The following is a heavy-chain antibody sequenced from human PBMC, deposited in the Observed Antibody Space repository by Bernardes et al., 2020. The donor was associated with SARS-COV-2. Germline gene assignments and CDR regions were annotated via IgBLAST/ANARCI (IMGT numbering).Heavy chain of an antibody. CDR2: ISWNSGSI. CDR1: GFTFDDYA. V-gene: IGHV3-9*01. Sequence: SLRLSCAASGFTFDDYAMHWVRQAPGKGLEWVSGISWNSGSIGYADSVKGRFTISRDNAKNSLYLQMNSLRAEDTALYYCAKDPEGMDVWGQGTTVTVSS. J-gene: IGHJ6*02. CDR3: AKDPEGMDV.